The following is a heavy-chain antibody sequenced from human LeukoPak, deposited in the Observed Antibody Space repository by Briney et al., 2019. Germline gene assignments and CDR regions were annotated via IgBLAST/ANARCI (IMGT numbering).Heavy chain of an antibody. CDR1: GFTFTDYW. D-gene: IGHD5-24*01. Sequence: GGSLRLSCAASGFTFTDYWMSWVRQAPGKGLEWVANIKQDGSEKYYVDSVKGRFTISRDNAKNSLYLQMNSLRAEDTAVYYCARDGYSYYMDVWGKGTTVTVSS. J-gene: IGHJ6*03. V-gene: IGHV3-7*01. CDR2: IKQDGSEK. CDR3: ARDGYSYYMDV.